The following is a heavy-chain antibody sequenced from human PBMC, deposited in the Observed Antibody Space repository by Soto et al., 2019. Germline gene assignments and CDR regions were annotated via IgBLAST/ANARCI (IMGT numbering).Heavy chain of an antibody. CDR3: ARNFTYHVVRFDY. CDR1: GDSMTRYY. V-gene: IGHV4-59*01. CDR2: ISSTVNT. Sequence: SETLSLTCIVSGDSMTRYYWSWIRQPPGKGLEWIGFISSTVNTNYNPSLRSRFSISVDTSKNHFSLRLTSVTAADTAIYYCARNFTYHVVRFDYWGQGALVTVSS. J-gene: IGHJ4*02. D-gene: IGHD3-10*01.